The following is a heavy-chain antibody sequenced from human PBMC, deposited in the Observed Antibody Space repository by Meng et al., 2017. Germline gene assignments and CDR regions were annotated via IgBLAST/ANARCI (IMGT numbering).Heavy chain of an antibody. CDR3: ARGSYSFDS. Sequence: QIQLQQPGPGLVKPSQTLSLICAISGDSVSSNSAAWNWIRQSPSRGLEWLGRAYYRSKWYHDYAESVKSRISIDPDTSKNQFSLQLRSVTPEDSVVYYCARGSYSFDSWGQRTLVTVSS. J-gene: IGHJ4*02. V-gene: IGHV6-1*01. CDR2: AYYRSKWYH. D-gene: IGHD1-26*01. CDR1: GDSVSSNSAA.